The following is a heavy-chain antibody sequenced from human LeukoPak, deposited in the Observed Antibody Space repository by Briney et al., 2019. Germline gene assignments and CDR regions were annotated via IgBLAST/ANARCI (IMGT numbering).Heavy chain of an antibody. CDR3: AREASGYDLRYYYGMDV. CDR2: IGTAGDT. Sequence: GGSLRLSCAASGFTFSSYDMHWVRHATGKGLEWVSAIGTAGDTYYPGSVKGRFTISRENAKNSLYLQMNSLRAGDTAVYYCAREASGYDLRYYYGMDVWGQGTTVTVSS. J-gene: IGHJ6*02. CDR1: GFTFSSYD. D-gene: IGHD5-12*01. V-gene: IGHV3-13*01.